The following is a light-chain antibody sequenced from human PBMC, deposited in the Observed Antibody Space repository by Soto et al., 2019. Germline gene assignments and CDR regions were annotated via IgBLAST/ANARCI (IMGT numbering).Light chain of an antibody. CDR1: SSDVGGYNY. J-gene: IGLJ1*01. V-gene: IGLV2-14*01. Sequence: QSALTQPASVSGSPGQSITISCTGTSSDVGGYNYDSWYQQHPGKAPKLMIYDVSNRPSGVSNRFSASKSGNTASLTISGLQPEDEADYYCSSYTSSRTRIFGAGTKLTVL. CDR3: SSYTSSRTRI. CDR2: DVS.